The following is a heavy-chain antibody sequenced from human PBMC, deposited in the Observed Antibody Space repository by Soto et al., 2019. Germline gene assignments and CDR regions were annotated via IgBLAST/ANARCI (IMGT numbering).Heavy chain of an antibody. CDR2: INAGNGNT. V-gene: IGHV1-3*01. CDR1: GYTFTNYA. CDR3: ARVFYGRAYYYDSSGYYDWFDP. J-gene: IGHJ5*02. Sequence: ASVKVSCKASGYTFTNYAMHWVRQAPGQRLEWMGWINAGNGNTKYSQKFQGRVTITRDTSASTAYMELSSLRSEDTAVYYCARVFYGRAYYYDSSGYYDWFDPWGQGTLVTVSS. D-gene: IGHD3-22*01.